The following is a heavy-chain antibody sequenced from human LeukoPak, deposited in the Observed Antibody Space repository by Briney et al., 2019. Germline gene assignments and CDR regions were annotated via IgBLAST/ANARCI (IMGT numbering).Heavy chain of an antibody. CDR1: GYSISSGHY. J-gene: IGHJ4*02. Sequence: SETLSLTCTVSGYSISSGHYWGWIRQPPGKGLEWIGSMYHSGSTYYNPPLKSRVTMSVDTSKNQFSLKLSSVTAADTAVYFCARQSPSRDFNYWGQGTLVTVSS. CDR3: ARQSPSRDFNY. CDR2: MYHSGST. V-gene: IGHV4-38-2*02.